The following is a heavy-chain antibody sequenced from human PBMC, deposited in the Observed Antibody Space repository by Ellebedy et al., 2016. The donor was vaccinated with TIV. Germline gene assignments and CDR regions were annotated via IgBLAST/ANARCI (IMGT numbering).Heavy chain of an antibody. CDR2: INPSGGST. CDR1: GYTFTSYY. V-gene: IGHV1-46*01. Sequence: ASVKVSCXASGYTFTSYYMHWVRQAPGQGLEWMGIINPSGGSTSYAQKFQGRVTITADESTSTAYMELSSLRSEDTAVYYCARAPNYMDVWGKGTTVTVSS. J-gene: IGHJ6*03. CDR3: ARAPNYMDV.